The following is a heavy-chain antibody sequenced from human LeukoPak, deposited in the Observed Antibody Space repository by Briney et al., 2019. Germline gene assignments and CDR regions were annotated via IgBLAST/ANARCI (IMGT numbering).Heavy chain of an antibody. V-gene: IGHV3-23*01. D-gene: IGHD3-10*01. CDR2: ISGSGGST. Sequence: PGGSLRPSCAASGFTFTNYALHWVRQAPGKGLEWVSGISGSGGSTYYADSVKGRFTISRDNSKNRLYLQMNSLRAEDTAVYYCAKRPRGNYLDPFDYWGQGTLVTVSS. J-gene: IGHJ4*02. CDR3: AKRPRGNYLDPFDY. CDR1: GFTFTNYA.